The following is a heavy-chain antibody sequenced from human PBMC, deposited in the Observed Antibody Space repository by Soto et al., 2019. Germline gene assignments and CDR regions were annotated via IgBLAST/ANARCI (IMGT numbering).Heavy chain of an antibody. J-gene: IGHJ4*02. CDR3: ATSFGSGYRAFDY. CDR1: GDTFNFYT. Sequence: QVQLVQSGAEVKKPGSSLRVSCKASGDTFNFYTINWVRQAPGLGLEWLGRIIPYLSVSNYAQKFQGRVTNTADKSTNTAYMEVRSLGSEDTAMYYCATSFGSGYRAFDYWGQGALVTVSS. V-gene: IGHV1-69*02. D-gene: IGHD3-10*01. CDR2: IIPYLSVS.